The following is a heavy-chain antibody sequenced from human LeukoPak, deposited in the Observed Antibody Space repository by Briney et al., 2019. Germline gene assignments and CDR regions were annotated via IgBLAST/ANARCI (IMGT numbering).Heavy chain of an antibody. CDR3: ARPMTSVANWFDP. Sequence: GGSLRLSCAASGFTFSSYAMSWVRQAPGKGLEWVSYISRSGTSIDYADSVKGRFTISRDNAKNSLYLQMNSLGAEDTAVYYCARPMTSVANWFDPWGQGTLVTVSS. CDR1: GFTFSSYA. CDR2: ISRSGTSI. J-gene: IGHJ5*02. D-gene: IGHD4-23*01. V-gene: IGHV3-48*04.